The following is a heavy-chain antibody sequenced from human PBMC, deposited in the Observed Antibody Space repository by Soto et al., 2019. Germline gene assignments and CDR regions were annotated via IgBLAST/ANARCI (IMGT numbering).Heavy chain of an antibody. CDR2: ISGSGVST. CDR1: GFTFSSYA. Sequence: GGSLRLSCAASGFTFSSYAMSWVRQAPGKGLEWVSAISGSGVSTYYADSVKGRFTISRDNSKNTLYLQMNSLRAEDTAVYYCAKGTFITLYYFDYWGQGTLVTVSS. CDR3: AKGTFITLYYFDY. V-gene: IGHV3-23*01. D-gene: IGHD3-22*01. J-gene: IGHJ4*02.